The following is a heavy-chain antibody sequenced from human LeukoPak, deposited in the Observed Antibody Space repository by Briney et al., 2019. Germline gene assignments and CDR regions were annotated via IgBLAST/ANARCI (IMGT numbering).Heavy chain of an antibody. CDR2: INPNSGGT. D-gene: IGHD6-19*01. CDR1: GYTFTGYY. Sequence: ASVKVSCKASGYTFTGYYMNLVRQSPGQRLVWMGWINPNSGGTNYAQKFQGRVTMTRDTSISTAYMELSRLRSDDTAVYYCARAKKYSSGWSDYWGQGTLVTVSS. J-gene: IGHJ4*02. CDR3: ARAKKYSSGWSDY. V-gene: IGHV1-2*02.